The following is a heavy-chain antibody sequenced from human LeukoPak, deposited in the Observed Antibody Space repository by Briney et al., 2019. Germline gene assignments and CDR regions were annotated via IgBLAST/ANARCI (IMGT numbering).Heavy chain of an antibody. CDR2: IRYDGSHR. CDR3: AKEFEDCTGGNCYSYHFDP. V-gene: IGHV3-30*02. D-gene: IGHD2-15*01. J-gene: IGHJ5*02. Sequence: GGSLRLSCAASGFTFNTYGMPWVRQAPGKGPGWVAYIRYDGSHREYADSVKGRFTISRDNSKSTVYLQMTSLRVEDTASYYCAKEFEDCTGGNCYSYHFDPWGQGTLVTVSS. CDR1: GFTFNTYG.